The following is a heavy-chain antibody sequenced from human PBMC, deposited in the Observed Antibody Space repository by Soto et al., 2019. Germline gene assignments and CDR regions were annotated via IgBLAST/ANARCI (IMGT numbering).Heavy chain of an antibody. J-gene: IGHJ6*02. CDR1: GFTFSSYG. CDR2: ISYDGSNK. D-gene: IGHD5-18*01. Sequence: QVQLVESGGGVVQPGRSLRLSCAASGFTFSSYGMHWVRKAPGKGLEWVAVISYDGSNKYYADSVKGRFTISRDNSKNTLYLQMNSLRAEDTAVYYCAKESPETATSYYYHGMDVWGQGTTVTVSS. V-gene: IGHV3-30*18. CDR3: AKESPETATSYYYHGMDV.